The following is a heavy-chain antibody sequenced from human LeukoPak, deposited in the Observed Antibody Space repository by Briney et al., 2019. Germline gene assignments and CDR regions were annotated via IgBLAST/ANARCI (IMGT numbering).Heavy chain of an antibody. D-gene: IGHD3-22*01. CDR1: GGTFSSYA. CDR2: ISAYNGNT. J-gene: IGHJ3*02. CDR3: ARDLPLYYDSSGYFGKTDAFDI. Sequence: EASVKVSCKASGGTFSSYAISWVRQAPGQGLEWMGWISAYNGNTNYAQKLQGRVTMTTDTSTSTAYMELRSLRSDDTAVYYCARDLPLYYDSSGYFGKTDAFDIWGQGTMVTVSS. V-gene: IGHV1-18*01.